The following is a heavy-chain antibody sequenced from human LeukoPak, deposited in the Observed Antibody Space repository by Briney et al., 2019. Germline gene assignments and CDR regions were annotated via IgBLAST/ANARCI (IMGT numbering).Heavy chain of an antibody. CDR1: GFTFSDHY. J-gene: IGHJ5*02. V-gene: IGHV3-72*01. CDR3: AGEKGGARWFDP. CDR2: TRNKANSYTT. Sequence: GGSLRLSCAASGFTFSDHYMDWVRQAPGKGLEWVGRTRNKANSYTTEYAASVKGRFTISRDDSKNSLYLQMNSLKTEDTAVYYWAGEKGGARWFDPGGGETLATV. D-gene: IGHD3-16*01.